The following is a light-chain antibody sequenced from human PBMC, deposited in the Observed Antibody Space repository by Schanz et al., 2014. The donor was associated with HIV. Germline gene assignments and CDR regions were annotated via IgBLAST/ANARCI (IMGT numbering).Light chain of an antibody. Sequence: EIVLTQSPGSLSLSPGGRATLSCGASQRLSSSYLAWYQQKRGQPPRLVIYATSTRAAGIPDRFSGTGSGTDFTLTISRLEPEDFAVYFCQEFGNSGRTFGGGTKVEIK. CDR2: ATS. CDR3: QEFGNSGRT. CDR1: QRLSSSY. J-gene: IGKJ4*01. V-gene: IGKV3-20*01.